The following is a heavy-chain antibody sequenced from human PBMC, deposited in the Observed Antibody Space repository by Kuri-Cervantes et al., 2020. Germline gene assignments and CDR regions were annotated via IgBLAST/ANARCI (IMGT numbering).Heavy chain of an antibody. CDR2: RPCEGSHK. D-gene: IGHD1-26*01. J-gene: IGHJ6*02. CDR3: AIFEGSGSYGGMDV. V-gene: IGHV3-30*03. CDR1: GFTLRRYD. Sequence: CQASGFTLRRYDIHWVRQAPDSGLECVTGRPCEGSHKYHADSVKGRFTISRDNAKNPLYLQMNSLRAEDTAVYYCAIFEGSGSYGGMDVWGQGTTVTVSS.